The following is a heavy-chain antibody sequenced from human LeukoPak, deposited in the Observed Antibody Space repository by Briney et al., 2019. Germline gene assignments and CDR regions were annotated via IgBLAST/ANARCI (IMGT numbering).Heavy chain of an antibody. J-gene: IGHJ4*02. Sequence: PGGSLRLSCAASGFTVSGTYMSWVRQAPGKGLEWVSHISGSGDNTYYTDSVKGRFAISRDNSKNTLYLQMNRLRAEDTAVYFCARDLLRWHRDWGQGTLVTVSS. D-gene: IGHD4-23*01. V-gene: IGHV3-23*01. CDR1: GFTVSGTY. CDR3: ARDLLRWHRD. CDR2: ISGSGDNT.